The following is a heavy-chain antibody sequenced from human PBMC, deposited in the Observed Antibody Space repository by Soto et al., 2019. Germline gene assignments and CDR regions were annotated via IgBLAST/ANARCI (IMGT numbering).Heavy chain of an antibody. Sequence: GSLGLSCSASGFTFNTFAMHWVRQTPGKGLEFVSAISSNGGNTYYADSVKGRFAISRDNSKNTLYLQMYSLRPEDTALYYCVKEGYMRSDWYGQFDCWGQGTLVTVSS. CDR2: ISSNGGNT. V-gene: IGHV3-64D*06. D-gene: IGHD6-19*01. CDR3: VKEGYMRSDWYGQFDC. J-gene: IGHJ4*02. CDR1: GFTFNTFA.